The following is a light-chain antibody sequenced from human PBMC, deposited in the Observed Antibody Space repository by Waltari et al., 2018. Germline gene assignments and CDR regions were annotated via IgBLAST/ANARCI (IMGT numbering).Light chain of an antibody. CDR1: SSDVGGYNY. CDR3: SSYAASIP. Sequence: QSALTQPPSASGSPGQSVTISCTGTSSDVGGYNYVSWYQQYPGKAPKLIIYEVSNRPSGVPGRFPGSKSGNTASLTVSGLRAEDEADYYCSSYAASIPFGGGTKLTVL. CDR2: EVS. J-gene: IGLJ2*01. V-gene: IGLV2-8*01.